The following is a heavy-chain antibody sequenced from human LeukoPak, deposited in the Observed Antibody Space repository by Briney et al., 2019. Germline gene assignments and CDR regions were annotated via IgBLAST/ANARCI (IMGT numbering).Heavy chain of an antibody. CDR2: INHSGIT. D-gene: IGHD3-9*01. J-gene: IGHJ4*02. Sequence: PSETLSLTCPVSSYSISSGYYWGWIRQSPGKGLEWIASINHSGITYYNPSLKSRVTISVDTSKNQFSLKLTSVTAADTAVYYCGRDRPTGYYDYWGQGILVTVSS. CDR1: SYSISSGYY. V-gene: IGHV4-38-2*02. CDR3: GRDRPTGYYDY.